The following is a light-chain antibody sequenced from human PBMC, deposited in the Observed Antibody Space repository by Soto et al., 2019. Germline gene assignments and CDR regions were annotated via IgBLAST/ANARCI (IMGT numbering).Light chain of an antibody. V-gene: IGLV2-14*01. Sequence: QSALTQPASVSVSPGQSITISCTGTSSDVGAYDYVSWYQQHPGKVPKLMIYDVSNRPSGVSNRFSGSKSGNTASLTISGRQAEDEADYYCSSYKTSSNVIFGGGTKLTVL. CDR1: SSDVGAYDY. CDR2: DVS. CDR3: SSYKTSSNVI. J-gene: IGLJ2*01.